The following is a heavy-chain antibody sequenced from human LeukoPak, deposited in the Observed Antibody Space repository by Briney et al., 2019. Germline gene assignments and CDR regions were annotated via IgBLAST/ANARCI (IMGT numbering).Heavy chain of an antibody. D-gene: IGHD7-27*01. CDR2: MRYDGNNK. J-gene: IGHJ4*02. V-gene: IGHV3-30*02. Sequence: TGGSLRLSCTTSGFTFSSYGMHWVRQAPGKGLEWVAFMRYDGNNKYYADSVKGRFTISRDNSKNTLYLQMNSLRSEDTAMYYCAKEEGNTLGDYRGQGTMVTVSS. CDR3: AKEEGNTLGDY. CDR1: GFTFSSYG.